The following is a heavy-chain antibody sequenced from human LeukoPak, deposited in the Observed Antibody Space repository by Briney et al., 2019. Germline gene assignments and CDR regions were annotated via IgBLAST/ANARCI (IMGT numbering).Heavy chain of an antibody. Sequence: ASVKVSRKASGYTFTGYYMHWVRQAPGQGLEWMGWINPNSGGTNYAQKFQGRVTMTRDTSISTAYMELSRLRSDDTAVYYCARSYSASHYYYMDVWGKGTTVTISS. CDR3: ARSYSASHYYYMDV. V-gene: IGHV1-2*02. D-gene: IGHD2-21*01. CDR1: GYTFTGYY. J-gene: IGHJ6*03. CDR2: INPNSGGT.